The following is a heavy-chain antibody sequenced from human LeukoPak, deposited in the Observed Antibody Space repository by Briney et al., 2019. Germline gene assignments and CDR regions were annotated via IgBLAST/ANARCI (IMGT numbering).Heavy chain of an antibody. CDR2: IKQDGSEK. Sequence: GGSLRLSCAASGFTFSSGWMSWVRQAPGKGLEWVANIKQDGSEKYYVDSVKGRFTISRDNAKNSLYLQVNSLRAEDTAVYYCARAVDSGWYFDYWGQGTLVTVSS. CDR1: GFTFSSGW. V-gene: IGHV3-7*04. D-gene: IGHD6-19*01. CDR3: ARAVDSGWYFDY. J-gene: IGHJ4*02.